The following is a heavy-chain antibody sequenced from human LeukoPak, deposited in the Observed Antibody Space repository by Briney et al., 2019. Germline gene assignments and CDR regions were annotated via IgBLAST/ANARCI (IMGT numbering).Heavy chain of an antibody. Sequence: SQTLSLTCTVSGRSISPFYWLWIRQPPGKGLEWIGYIYYSGGTNSNPSLRSRLTMSVDTSKNQVSLKLNSVTAADTAIYYCARRAAAVGTFYMDVWGEGTTVTVSS. D-gene: IGHD6-13*01. J-gene: IGHJ6*03. CDR3: ARRAAAVGTFYMDV. CDR2: IYYSGGT. V-gene: IGHV4-59*01. CDR1: GRSISPFY.